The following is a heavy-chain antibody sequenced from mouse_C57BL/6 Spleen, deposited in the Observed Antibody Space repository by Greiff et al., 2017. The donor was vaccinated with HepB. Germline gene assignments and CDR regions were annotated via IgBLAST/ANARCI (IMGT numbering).Heavy chain of an antibody. CDR1: GFTFSDYY. Sequence: EVKLVESEGGLVQPGSSMKLSCTASGFTFSDYYMAWVRQVPEKGLEWVANINYDGSSTYYLDSLKSRFIISRDNAKNILYLQMSSLKSEETATYYWSRGAYDYPYYAMDYWGQGTSVTVSS. V-gene: IGHV5-16*01. D-gene: IGHD2-4*01. CDR3: SRGAYDYPYYAMDY. CDR2: INYDGSST. J-gene: IGHJ4*01.